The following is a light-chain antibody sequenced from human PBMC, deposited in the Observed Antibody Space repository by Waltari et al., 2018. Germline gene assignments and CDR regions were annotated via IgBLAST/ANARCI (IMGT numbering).Light chain of an antibody. CDR1: RSDVGDYNS. Sequence: QSALTQPASVSGSPGQSIPISCTGTRSDVGDYNSSSWYQQHPGKVPKLMIFEVTNRPSGVSNRFSGSKSGNTASLTISGLQAEDEADYYCCSYTSSHTVVFGGGTKLTVL. V-gene: IGLV2-14*01. J-gene: IGLJ2*01. CDR2: EVT. CDR3: CSYTSSHTVV.